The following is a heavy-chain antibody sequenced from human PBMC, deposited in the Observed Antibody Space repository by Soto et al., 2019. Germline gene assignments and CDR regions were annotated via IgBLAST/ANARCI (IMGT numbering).Heavy chain of an antibody. V-gene: IGHV1-8*01. D-gene: IGHD1-7*01. J-gene: IGHJ4*02. CDR2: MIPNSGNT. CDR3: ARGENELRIVYDY. Sequence: ASVKVSCKASGYTFTSYDINWVRQATGQGLEWMGWMIPNSGNTGYAQKFQGRVTMTRNTSISTAYMELSSLRSEDTAVYYCARGENELRIVYDYWGQGTLVTVSS. CDR1: GYTFTSYD.